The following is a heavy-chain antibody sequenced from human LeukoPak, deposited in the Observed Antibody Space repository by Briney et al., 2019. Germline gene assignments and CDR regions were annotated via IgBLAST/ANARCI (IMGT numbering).Heavy chain of an antibody. Sequence: SETLSLTCTVSGGSISSSYYWGWIRQPPGKGLEWIGSIYYSGTTYYNPSLKSRVTISVDTSKNQFSLDLSSVTAADTAVYYCARGRDGYNDFDYWGQGTLVTVSS. CDR3: ARGRDGYNDFDY. D-gene: IGHD5-24*01. CDR1: GGSISSSYY. CDR2: IYYSGTT. J-gene: IGHJ4*02. V-gene: IGHV4-39*01.